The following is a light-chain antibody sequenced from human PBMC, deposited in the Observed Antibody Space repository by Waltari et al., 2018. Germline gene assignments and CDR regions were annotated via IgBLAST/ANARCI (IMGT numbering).Light chain of an antibody. J-gene: IGLJ1*01. Sequence: QSALTQPASVSGSPGQSITISCTGTRGDVGGYNYVYWYQQHPGKAPKLMIYDVSKRPSGASNRFSGSKSGNTASLTVSGLQAEDEADYYCCSYAGASTYVFGTGTKVTVL. CDR1: RGDVGGYNY. CDR2: DVS. V-gene: IGLV2-23*02. CDR3: CSYAGASTYV.